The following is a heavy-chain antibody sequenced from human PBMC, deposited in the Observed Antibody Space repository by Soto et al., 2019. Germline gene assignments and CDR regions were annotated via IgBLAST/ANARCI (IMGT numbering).Heavy chain of an antibody. V-gene: IGHV4-34*01. CDR2: INHSGST. D-gene: IGHD6-6*01. Sequence: SETLSLTCTVSGGSMISYYWSWIRQPPGKGLEWIGEINHSGSTNYNPYHKSRVTISVDTSKNQFSLKLSSVTAADTAVYYCARDRGIAARLRVRPRYGMDVWGQGTTVTVSS. J-gene: IGHJ6*02. CDR3: ARDRGIAARLRVRPRYGMDV. CDR1: GGSMISYY.